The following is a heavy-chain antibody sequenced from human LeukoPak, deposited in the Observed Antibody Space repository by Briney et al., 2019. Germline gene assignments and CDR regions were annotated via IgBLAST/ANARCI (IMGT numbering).Heavy chain of an antibody. CDR1: GAPISSYY. CDR3: ARVTDPRYNWFDP. Sequence: PSETLSLTCTVSGAPISSYYWTWIRQPAGKGPEWIGRIHTSGSTNYNPSLKSRVNMSVDTSKNQFSLKLNSVTAADTAVYYCARVTDPRYNWFDPWGQGTLVTVSS. D-gene: IGHD2-21*02. CDR2: IHTSGST. V-gene: IGHV4-4*07. J-gene: IGHJ5*02.